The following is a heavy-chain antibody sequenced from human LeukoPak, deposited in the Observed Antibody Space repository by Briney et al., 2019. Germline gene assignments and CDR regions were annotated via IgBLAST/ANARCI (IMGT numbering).Heavy chain of an antibody. CDR2: IYYSGDT. D-gene: IGHD6-19*01. V-gene: IGHV4-39*01. CDR3: ARHQWHYYYYMGV. Sequence: SETLSLTCTVSGGSISSSSYYWGWIRQPPGKGLEWIGSIYYSGDTYYNPSLKSRRVTISVDTSKNQFSLRLSSVTAADTAVYYCARHQWHYYYYMGVWGKGSTVAVSS. CDR1: GGSISSSSYY. J-gene: IGHJ6*03.